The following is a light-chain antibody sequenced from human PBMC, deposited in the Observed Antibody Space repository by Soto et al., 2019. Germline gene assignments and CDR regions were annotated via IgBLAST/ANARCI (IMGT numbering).Light chain of an antibody. J-gene: IGKJ1*01. CDR2: DAS. CDR1: QSVSTK. V-gene: IGKV3-15*01. Sequence: EILMTQSPATLSVSPGETATLSCRASQSVSTKLAWYQQKPGQAPRLLINDASTRATGVPARFSGWGSGTEFTLTISSLQSEDFAVYYCQQYYNWPRTFGQGTKVEI. CDR3: QQYYNWPRT.